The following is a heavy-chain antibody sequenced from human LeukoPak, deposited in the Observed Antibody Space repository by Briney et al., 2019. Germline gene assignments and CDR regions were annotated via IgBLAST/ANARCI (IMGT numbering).Heavy chain of an antibody. D-gene: IGHD6-25*01. CDR1: GFTFSSYG. CDR3: ARDSRRQRGSFDY. J-gene: IGHJ4*02. Sequence: PGRSLRLSCAASGFTFSSYGMHWVRQAPGKGLEWVAVISYDGSNKYYADSVKGRFTISRDNSKNTLYLQMNSLRAEDTAVYYCARDSRRQRGSFDYWGQGTLVTVSS. V-gene: IGHV3-30*03. CDR2: ISYDGSNK.